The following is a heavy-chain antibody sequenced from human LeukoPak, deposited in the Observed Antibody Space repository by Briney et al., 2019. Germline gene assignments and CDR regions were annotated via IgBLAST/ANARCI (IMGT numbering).Heavy chain of an antibody. Sequence: GSLRLSCAASGFSFSSYSLNWVRQAPGKGLEWVSSISSRGTYKNSADSLKGRFTISRDNAKNSLFLQMNTLRVEDTAVYYCARDKVIPAAIGHYWGQGTLVTVSS. V-gene: IGHV3-21*01. D-gene: IGHD2-2*01. J-gene: IGHJ4*02. CDR3: ARDKVIPAAIGHY. CDR1: GFSFSSYS. CDR2: ISSRGTYK.